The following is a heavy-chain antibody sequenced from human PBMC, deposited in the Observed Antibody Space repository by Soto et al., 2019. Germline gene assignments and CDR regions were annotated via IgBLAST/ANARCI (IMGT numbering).Heavy chain of an antibody. J-gene: IGHJ3*02. CDR2: ISGSGGST. V-gene: IGHV3-23*01. CDR1: GFTFSSYA. CDR3: ASRDDSSGYYYDPMGAFDI. Sequence: PGGSLRLSCAASGFTFSSYAMSWVRQAPGKGLEWVSAISGSGGSTYYADSVKGRFTISRDSSKNTLYLQMNSLRAEDTAVYYCASRDDSSGYYYDPMGAFDIWGQGTMVTVSS. D-gene: IGHD3-22*01.